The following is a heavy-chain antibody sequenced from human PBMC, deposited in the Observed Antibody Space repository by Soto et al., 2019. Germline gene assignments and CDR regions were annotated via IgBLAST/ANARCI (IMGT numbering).Heavy chain of an antibody. Sequence: EVQLVESGGGLVQPGGSLRLSCAASGLIFSNYGMHWVRQAPGTGLEWISYVGASATSRYYADSVKGRFTISRDNAKNSLYLQMTGLRDDDTAVYYCAGALLLGGSSGWGFNYWGQGSLVTVSS. J-gene: IGHJ4*02. D-gene: IGHD3-22*01. CDR3: AGALLLGGSSGWGFNY. CDR2: VGASATSR. CDR1: GLIFSNYG. V-gene: IGHV3-48*02.